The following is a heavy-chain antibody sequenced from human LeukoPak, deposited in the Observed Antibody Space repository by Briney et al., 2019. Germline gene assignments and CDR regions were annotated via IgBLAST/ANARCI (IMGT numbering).Heavy chain of an antibody. J-gene: IGHJ5*02. V-gene: IGHV1-18*01. Sequence: ASVKVSCKASGYTLTSYGVSWVRQAPGHGLEWMGRINGDNGNTNYAQKFQGRVIMTADSSTNTAYMELRSLTSDDTAVYYCARDRVYGTNWFDPWGQGPLVSVSS. D-gene: IGHD1-7*01. CDR2: INGDNGNT. CDR1: GYTLTSYG. CDR3: ARDRVYGTNWFDP.